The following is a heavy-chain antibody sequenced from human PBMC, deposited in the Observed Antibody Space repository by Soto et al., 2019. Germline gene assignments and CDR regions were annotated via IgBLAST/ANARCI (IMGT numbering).Heavy chain of an antibody. Sequence: QVQLQQWGAGLLKPSETLSLTCAVYGGSFSGYYWSWIRQPPGKGLEWIGEINHSGSTNYNPSLKSRVTISVDTSKNQFSLKLSSVTAPDTAVYYCARGRRFAAGMDVWGKGTTVTVSS. CDR2: INHSGST. J-gene: IGHJ6*03. V-gene: IGHV4-34*01. CDR3: ARGRRFAAGMDV. CDR1: GGSFSGYY. D-gene: IGHD6-13*01.